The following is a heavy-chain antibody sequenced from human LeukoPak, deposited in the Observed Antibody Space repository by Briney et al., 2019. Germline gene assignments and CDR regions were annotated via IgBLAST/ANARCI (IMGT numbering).Heavy chain of an antibody. CDR3: AREELSGSSPSCCAVLRL. CDR2: INPNSGGT. V-gene: IGHV1-2*02. J-gene: IGHJ4*02. CDR1: GYTFTGFY. Sequence: ASVKVSCKASGYTFTGFYMHWVRQAPGQGLEWMGWINPNSGGTNYAQKFQGRVTMTRDTSISTAYMELSRLRSDDTALYYCAREELSGSSPSCCAVLRLWGGGPRLSVS. D-gene: IGHD2-2*01.